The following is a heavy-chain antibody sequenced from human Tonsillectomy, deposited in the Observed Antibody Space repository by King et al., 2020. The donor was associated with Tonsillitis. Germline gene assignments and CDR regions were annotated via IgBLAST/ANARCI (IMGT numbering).Heavy chain of an antibody. V-gene: IGHV4-4*07. J-gene: IGHJ4*02. CDR2: IHTSGST. Sequence: VQLQESGPGLVKPSETLSLTCTVSGASMNNYYWSWIRQPAEKGLEWIGRIHTSGSTNYNPSLESRVTMSVDTSKNQFSLKLTSMTAADTAVYYCARDQPVGSTRFDYWGQGSLVTVSS. D-gene: IGHD6-19*01. CDR3: ARDQPVGSTRFDY. CDR1: GASMNNYY.